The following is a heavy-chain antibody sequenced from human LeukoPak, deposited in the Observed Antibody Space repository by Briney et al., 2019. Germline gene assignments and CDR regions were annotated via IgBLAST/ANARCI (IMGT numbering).Heavy chain of an antibody. Sequence: SVKVSCKASGGTFSSYAISWVRQAPGQGLEWMGGIIPIFGTANYAQKFQGRVTITADESTSTAYMELSSLRSEDTAVYYCARSYLPSSGDCSSTSCYWRDSSPFGYWGQGTLVTVSS. CDR1: GGTFSSYA. D-gene: IGHD2-2*01. V-gene: IGHV1-69*13. CDR2: IIPIFGTA. CDR3: ARSYLPSSGDCSSTSCYWRDSSPFGY. J-gene: IGHJ4*02.